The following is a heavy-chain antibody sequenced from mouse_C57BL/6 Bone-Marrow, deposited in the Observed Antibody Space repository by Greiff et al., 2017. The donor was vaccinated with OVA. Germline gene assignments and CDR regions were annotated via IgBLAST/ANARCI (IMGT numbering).Heavy chain of an antibody. D-gene: IGHD2-14*01. V-gene: IGHV1-55*01. J-gene: IGHJ2*01. CDR1: GYTFTSYW. Sequence: QVQLQQPGAELVKPGASVKMSCKASGYTFTSYWITWVKQRPGQGLEWIGDIYPGSGSTNYNEKFKSKATLTVYTSSSTAYMQLSSLTSEDSAVYYCAGGYPYYFDYWGQGTTLTVSS. CDR3: AGGYPYYFDY. CDR2: IYPGSGST.